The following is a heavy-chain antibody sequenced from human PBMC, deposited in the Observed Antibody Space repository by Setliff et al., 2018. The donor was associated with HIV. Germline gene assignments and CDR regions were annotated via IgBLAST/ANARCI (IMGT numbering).Heavy chain of an antibody. CDR2: IHDSGSI. V-gene: IGHV4-31*01. D-gene: IGHD3-3*01. CDR1: GGSISSGVYY. Sequence: PSETLSLTCTVYGGSISSGVYYWSWIRHHPGKGLEWIGYIHDSGSIYYNPSPKSPVTISVDTSKNPFSLKLSSVTAADTAVYYCARVCPHVRYNFWSGYYPKAGYFDYWGQGALVTVSS. J-gene: IGHJ4*02. CDR3: ARVCPHVRYNFWSGYYPKAGYFDY.